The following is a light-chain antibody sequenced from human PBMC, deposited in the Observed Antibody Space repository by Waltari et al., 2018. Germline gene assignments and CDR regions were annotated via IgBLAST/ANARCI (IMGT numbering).Light chain of an antibody. Sequence: QYRLTQPPSVSGAPGQRVTISCTGSSSDIGSFGFNWYQHRPGSVPRLLIYENTHRPSAVPDRFTASKSATSASLDIAGLQPDDEADYYCQSYDNAWRGSVLIGGGTRLTVL. CDR2: ENT. J-gene: IGLJ2*01. CDR1: SSDIGSFG. CDR3: QSYDNAWRGSVL. V-gene: IGLV1-40*01.